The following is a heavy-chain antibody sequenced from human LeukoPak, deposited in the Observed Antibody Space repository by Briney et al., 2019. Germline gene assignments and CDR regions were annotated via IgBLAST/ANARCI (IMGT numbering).Heavy chain of an antibody. CDR2: IYYSGST. Sequence: PSETLSLTCTVSGGSVSSGSYYWSWIRQPPGKGLEWIGFIYYSGSTMYNPSLKSRVTISADTSKNQFSLKLSSVTAADTAVYFCSRAVASIAAYYNWGQGTLVTVSS. CDR1: GGSVSSGSYY. CDR3: SRAVASIAAYYN. V-gene: IGHV4-61*01. J-gene: IGHJ4*02. D-gene: IGHD6-6*01.